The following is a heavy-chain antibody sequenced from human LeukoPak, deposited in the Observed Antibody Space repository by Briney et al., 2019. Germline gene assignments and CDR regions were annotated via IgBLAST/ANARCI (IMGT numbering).Heavy chain of an antibody. CDR3: ARVSGRPEREGNLFY. V-gene: IGHV3-21*01. J-gene: IGHJ4*02. Sequence: GGSLRLSCSPASAFPFSISDMNWVRQAPGKGLEWVSSISGDSTYIYNAGSVKGRFTISRDNAQASLYLQMISLRADDTAVYYCARVSGRPEREGNLFYWGQGTLVIVSS. D-gene: IGHD1-14*01. CDR1: AFPFSISD. CDR2: ISGDSTYI.